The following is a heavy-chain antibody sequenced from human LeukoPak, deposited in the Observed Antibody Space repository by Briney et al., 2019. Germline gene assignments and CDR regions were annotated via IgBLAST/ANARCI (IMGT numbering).Heavy chain of an antibody. V-gene: IGHV1-2*06. CDR3: AREDRSTDYALNY. CDR2: INPNSGGT. CDR1: GYTFTVYY. Sequence: ASVTVSCTASGYTFTVYYIQWVRQAPGQGLEWMGRINPNSGGTNYAQKFQGRVTMTRDTAISTAYMELSRLRSDDTAVYYCAREDRSTDYALNYWGQGTLVTVSS. D-gene: IGHD4-17*01. J-gene: IGHJ4*02.